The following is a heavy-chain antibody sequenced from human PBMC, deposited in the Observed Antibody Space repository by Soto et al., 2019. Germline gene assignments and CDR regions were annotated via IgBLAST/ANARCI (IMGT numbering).Heavy chain of an antibody. D-gene: IGHD1-26*01. CDR2: IYYGGTT. CDR3: ARREGYYYMDV. CDR1: GFSISSSSYY. Sequence: PSETLSLTCTVSGFSISSSSYYWGWIRQPPGKGLEWIGSIYYGGTTYYSPSLRSRVTISVDTSKNQFSLNLSSVTAADTAVYYCARREGYYYMDVWGKGTTVTVSS. V-gene: IGHV4-39*01. J-gene: IGHJ6*03.